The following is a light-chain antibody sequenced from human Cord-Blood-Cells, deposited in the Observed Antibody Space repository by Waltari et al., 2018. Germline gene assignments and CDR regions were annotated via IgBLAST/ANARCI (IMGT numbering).Light chain of an antibody. CDR3: CSYAGSSTLV. CDR2: AVS. J-gene: IGLJ2*01. Sequence: QSALTQPASVSGSPGQSITISCTGTSSDGGSYNLVSWYQQHPGKAPKLMIYAVSKRPSGVSNRFSGSKSGNTASLTISGLQAEDEADYYCCSYAGSSTLVFGGGTKLTVL. CDR1: SSDGGSYNL. V-gene: IGLV2-23*02.